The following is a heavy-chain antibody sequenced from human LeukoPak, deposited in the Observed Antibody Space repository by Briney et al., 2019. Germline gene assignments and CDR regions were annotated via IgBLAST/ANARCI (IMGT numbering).Heavy chain of an antibody. CDR3: AKGYYYDSSGYPPHDY. J-gene: IGHJ4*02. CDR1: GFTFSSYG. CDR2: ISYDGSNK. D-gene: IGHD3-22*01. V-gene: IGHV3-30*18. Sequence: PGGSLRLSCAASGFTFSSYGMHWVRQAPGKGLEWVAVISYDGSNKCYADSVKGRFTISRDNSKNTLYLQMNSLRAEDTAVYYCAKGYYYDSSGYPPHDYWGQGTLVTVSS.